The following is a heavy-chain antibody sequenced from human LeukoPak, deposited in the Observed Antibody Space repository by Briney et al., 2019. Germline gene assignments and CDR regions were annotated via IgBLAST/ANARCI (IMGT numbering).Heavy chain of an antibody. Sequence: SETLSLTCTVSGGSISSSSYYWGWIRQPPGKGLEWIGSIYYSGSTYYNPSLKSRVTISVDTSKNQFSLKLSSVTAADTAVYYCARGDYDILTGYYWYFDLWGRGTLVTVSS. V-gene: IGHV4-39*07. CDR2: IYYSGST. D-gene: IGHD3-9*01. CDR3: ARGDYDILTGYYWYFDL. J-gene: IGHJ2*01. CDR1: GGSISSSSYY.